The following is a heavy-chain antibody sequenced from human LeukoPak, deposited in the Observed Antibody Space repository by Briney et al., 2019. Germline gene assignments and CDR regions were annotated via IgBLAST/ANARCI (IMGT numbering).Heavy chain of an antibody. Sequence: GGSLRLSCAASGFTFSSYWMHWVRQAPGKGLVWVSRINSDGSSTSYADSVKGRFTISRDNAKNTQYLQMNSLRAEDTAVYYCATDEALQPLDYSGQGTLVTVSS. CDR3: ATDEALQPLDY. CDR1: GFTFSSYW. V-gene: IGHV3-74*01. CDR2: INSDGSST. D-gene: IGHD5-24*01. J-gene: IGHJ4*02.